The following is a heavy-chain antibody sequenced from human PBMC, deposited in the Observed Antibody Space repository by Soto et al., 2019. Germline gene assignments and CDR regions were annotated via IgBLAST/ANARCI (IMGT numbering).Heavy chain of an antibody. Sequence: GSLRLSCAASGFTFSSYGMHWVLQLPGKGLEWVAVISYDGSNKDYADSVKGRFTISRDNSKNTLYLQMNSLRAEDTAVYYCAKDRVGVDVGYYYYGMDVWGQGTTVTVSS. V-gene: IGHV3-30*18. CDR2: ISYDGSNK. J-gene: IGHJ6*02. CDR1: GFTFSSYG. D-gene: IGHD1-26*01. CDR3: AKDRVGVDVGYYYYGMDV.